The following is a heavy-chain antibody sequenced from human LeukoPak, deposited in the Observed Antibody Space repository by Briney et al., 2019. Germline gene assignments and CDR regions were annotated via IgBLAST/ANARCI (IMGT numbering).Heavy chain of an antibody. V-gene: IGHV3-13*04. CDR2: IGTAGDT. D-gene: IGHD3-22*01. CDR3: ARATYYYDSSGYSSAFDI. CDR1: GFTFSSYD. J-gene: IGHJ3*02. Sequence: GGSLRLSCAASGFTFSSYDMHWVRHATGKGLEWVSAIGTAGDTYYPGSVKGRFTISRENAKNSLYLQMSSLRAGDTAVYYCARATYYYDSSGYSSAFDIWGQGTMVTVSS.